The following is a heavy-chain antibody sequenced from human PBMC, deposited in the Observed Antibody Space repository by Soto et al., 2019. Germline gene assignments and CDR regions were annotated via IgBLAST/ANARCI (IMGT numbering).Heavy chain of an antibody. J-gene: IGHJ4*02. D-gene: IGHD6-13*01. V-gene: IGHV3-74*03. CDR1: GFSFSNYW. Sequence: EVHLVESGGALVQPGGSLRLSCAASGFSFSNYWMHWVRQVPGKGLVWVSRMKGDGSGTTYADSVKGRFTISRDNDTSTMYLQMNSLRDEDTATYFCVRGPPGDSTCGYVGDYWGRGTLVTVSS. CDR3: VRGPPGDSTCGYVGDY. CDR2: MKGDGSGT.